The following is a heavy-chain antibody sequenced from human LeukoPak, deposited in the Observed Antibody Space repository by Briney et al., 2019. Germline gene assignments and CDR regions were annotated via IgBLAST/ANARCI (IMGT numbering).Heavy chain of an antibody. CDR2: ISSSSSTI. D-gene: IGHD3-3*01. J-gene: IGHJ4*02. CDR1: GFTFSSYS. V-gene: IGHV3-48*01. Sequence: GGSLRPSCAASGFTFSSYSMNWVRQAPGKGLEWVSYISSSSSTIYYADSVKGRFTISRDNAKNSLYLQMNSLRAEDTAVYYCARTDFWSGSDYWGQGTLVTVSS. CDR3: ARTDFWSGSDY.